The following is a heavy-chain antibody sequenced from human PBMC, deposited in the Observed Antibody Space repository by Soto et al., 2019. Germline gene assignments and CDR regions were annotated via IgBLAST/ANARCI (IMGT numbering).Heavy chain of an antibody. CDR2: ISYDGSNK. CDR1: GFTFSSYG. J-gene: IGHJ6*02. CDR3: ANGLTGYPYYYYGMDV. D-gene: IGHD3-9*01. Sequence: QVQLVESGGGVVQPGRSLRLSCAASGFTFSSYGRHWVRQAPGKGLEWVAVISYDGSNKYYADSVKGRFTISRDNSKNTLYLQMNSLRAEDTAVYYCANGLTGYPYYYYGMDVWGQGTTVTVSS. V-gene: IGHV3-30*18.